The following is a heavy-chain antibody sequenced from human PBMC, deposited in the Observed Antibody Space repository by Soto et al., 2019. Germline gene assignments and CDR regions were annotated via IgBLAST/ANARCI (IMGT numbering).Heavy chain of an antibody. D-gene: IGHD6-19*01. Sequence: SETLSLTCTVSGGSISSGGYYWSWIRQHTGKGLEWIGYIYYSGSTNYNPSLKSRVTISVDTSKNQFSLKLSSVTAADTAVYYCARGRSYSSGWYPAFSNEYFQHWGQGTLVTVSS. J-gene: IGHJ1*01. CDR2: IYYSGST. CDR3: ARGRSYSSGWYPAFSNEYFQH. CDR1: GGSISSGGYY. V-gene: IGHV4-31*03.